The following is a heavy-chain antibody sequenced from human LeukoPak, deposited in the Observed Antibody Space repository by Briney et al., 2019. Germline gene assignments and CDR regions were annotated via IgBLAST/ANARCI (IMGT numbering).Heavy chain of an antibody. CDR3: ARGVRREWDYWFDP. Sequence: KASETLSLTCTVSDDSITMYYWTWIRQPPGKVLEWIGHIYYSGTTNYNPSLKSRVTISLDTSKNQFSLKLSSVTAADTAVYYCARGVRREWDYWFDPWGQGTLVTVPS. V-gene: IGHV4-59*01. D-gene: IGHD1-26*01. CDR2: IYYSGTT. J-gene: IGHJ5*02. CDR1: DDSITMYY.